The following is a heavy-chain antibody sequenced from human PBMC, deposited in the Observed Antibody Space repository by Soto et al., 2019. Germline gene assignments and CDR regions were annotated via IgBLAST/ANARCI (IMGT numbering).Heavy chain of an antibody. V-gene: IGHV1-3*01. Sequence: ASVKVSCKASGYTFTSYAMHWVRQAPGQRLEWMGWINAGNGNTKYSQKFQGRVTITRDTSASTAYMELSSLRSEDTAVYYCARELELPPYYYYMDVWGKGTTVTVSS. CDR2: INAGNGNT. J-gene: IGHJ6*03. CDR1: GYTFTSYA. CDR3: ARELELPPYYYYMDV. D-gene: IGHD1-7*01.